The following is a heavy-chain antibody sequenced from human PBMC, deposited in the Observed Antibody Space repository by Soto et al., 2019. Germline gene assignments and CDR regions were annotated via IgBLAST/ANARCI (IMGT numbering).Heavy chain of an antibody. Sequence: ASVKVSCKASGYTFTSDGISWVRQAPGQVLEWMGLISAYNGNTNYAQKLQGRVTITTDTATSTAYMELRSLRSDDRAVYYCARDTGKLAPDVTNFDYGGQGTLVTVSS. J-gene: IGHJ4*02. V-gene: IGHV1-18*01. CDR2: ISAYNGNT. CDR1: GYTFTSDG. CDR3: ARDTGKLAPDVTNFDY. D-gene: IGHD6-6*01.